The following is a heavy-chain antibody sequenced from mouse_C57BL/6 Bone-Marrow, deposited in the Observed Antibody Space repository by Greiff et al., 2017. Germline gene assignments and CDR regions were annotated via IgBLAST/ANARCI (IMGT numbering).Heavy chain of an antibody. D-gene: IGHD2-4*01. CDR1: GSTFSDYY. J-gene: IGHJ2*01. Sequence: EVMLVESGGGLVQPGGSLKLSCAASGSTFSDYYMYWVRQTPEKRLEWVAYISNGGGSNYYPDTVKGRFTISRDNAKNTLYLQMSRLKSEDTAMYYCARPDYDERDYFDYWGQGTTLTVSS. V-gene: IGHV5-12*01. CDR3: ARPDYDERDYFDY. CDR2: ISNGGGSN.